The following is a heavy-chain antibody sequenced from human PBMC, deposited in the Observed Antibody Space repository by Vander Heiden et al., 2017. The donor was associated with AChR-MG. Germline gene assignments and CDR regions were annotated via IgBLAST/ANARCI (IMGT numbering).Heavy chain of an antibody. CDR2: IFYSGST. D-gene: IGHD3-22*01. CDR1: GVSISGYY. CDR3: ARMPSGSSAYYGSFDH. V-gene: IGHV4-59*01. Sequence: QVQLQESCPGPVKPSETLSLTCTVPGVSISGYYWSWIRQPPGKGLEWIAYIFYSGSTNYNPSLKSRVTISVDTSKNQFSLKLSSVTAADTAVYYCARMPSGSSAYYGSFDHWGQGTLVTVSP. J-gene: IGHJ4*02.